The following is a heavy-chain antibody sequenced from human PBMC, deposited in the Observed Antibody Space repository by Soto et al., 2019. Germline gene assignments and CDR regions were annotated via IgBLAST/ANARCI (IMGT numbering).Heavy chain of an antibody. V-gene: IGHV3-74*01. Sequence: HPGGSLRLSCAASGFTFSNYFMHWVRQAPGKGLVWVSRINSDGSTTSYADSVKGRFTISRDNAKNTLYLQMNSLRAEDTAVYYCTRGNYYGMDVWGQGTTVSVSS. CDR2: INSDGSTT. J-gene: IGHJ6*02. CDR3: TRGNYYGMDV. CDR1: GFTFSNYF.